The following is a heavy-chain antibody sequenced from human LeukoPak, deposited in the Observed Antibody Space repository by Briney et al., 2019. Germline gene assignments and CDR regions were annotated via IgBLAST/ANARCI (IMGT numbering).Heavy chain of an antibody. CDR1: GFIFTRYA. J-gene: IGHJ4*02. CDR2: VSYDGNDK. V-gene: IGHV3-30*04. D-gene: IGHD5-24*01. CDR3: ARDDALATDGFDS. Sequence: GGSLRLSCVASGFIFTRYAMHWVRQAPGKGLEWVTVVSYDGNDKYYADSVKGRFTISRDNSKNTVYLQMNSLRAEDTAVYYCARDDALATDGFDSWGQGTLVTVSS.